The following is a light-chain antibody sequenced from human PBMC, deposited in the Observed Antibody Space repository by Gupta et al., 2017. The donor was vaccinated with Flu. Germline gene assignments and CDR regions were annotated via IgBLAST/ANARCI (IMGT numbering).Light chain of an antibody. CDR2: DAS. CDR1: QRVSSSY. CDR3: QQYGSSPPWT. V-gene: IGKV3D-20*01. J-gene: IGKJ1*01. Sequence: EIVLTQSPATLSLSPGERATLSCGASQRVSSSYLAWYQQKPGLAPRLLICDASSRATGIPDRFSGSGSGTDFTLTISRLEPEDFAVYYCQQYGSSPPWTCGQGTKVEIK.